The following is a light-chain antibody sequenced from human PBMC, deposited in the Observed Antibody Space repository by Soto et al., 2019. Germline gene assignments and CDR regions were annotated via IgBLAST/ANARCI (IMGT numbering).Light chain of an antibody. CDR3: QQDYNYPYT. CDR2: KAS. Sequence: DIQMTLSPSTLSASVGDIVAITCRASQIISIWLAWYPQKPGKAPKLLTYKASSLESGVPSRFSGSGSGTEFTLTISSLQPDDFATYSCQQDYNYPYTLGQGTRLE. V-gene: IGKV1-5*03. J-gene: IGKJ5*01. CDR1: QIISIW.